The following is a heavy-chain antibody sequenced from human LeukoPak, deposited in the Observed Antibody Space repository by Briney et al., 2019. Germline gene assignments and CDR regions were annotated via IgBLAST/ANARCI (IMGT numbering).Heavy chain of an antibody. J-gene: IGHJ5*02. V-gene: IGHV4-59*01. CDR3: ARGYYDSSGYLISYNWFDP. Sequence: SETLSLTCTVSGGSISHYYWSWIRQPPGQGLEWGGYIYYSGSTNYNPSLKSRVTISVDTSKNQFSLKLSSVTAVDTAVYYCARGYYDSSGYLISYNWFDPWGQGTLVTVSS. CDR2: IYYSGST. D-gene: IGHD3-22*01. CDR1: GGSISHYY.